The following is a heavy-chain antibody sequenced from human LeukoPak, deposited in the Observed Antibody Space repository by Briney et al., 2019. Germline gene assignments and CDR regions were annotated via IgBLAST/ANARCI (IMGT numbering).Heavy chain of an antibody. CDR3: ARSHYYGSGSYYGY. Sequence: GASVKVSCKASGYTFTSYGIIWVRQAPGQGLEWMGWISAYNGNTNYAQKLQGRVTMTRNTSISTAYMELSSLRSEDTAVYYCARSHYYGSGSYYGYWGQGTLVTVSS. D-gene: IGHD3-10*01. CDR2: ISAYNGNT. J-gene: IGHJ4*02. CDR1: GYTFTSYG. V-gene: IGHV1-18*01.